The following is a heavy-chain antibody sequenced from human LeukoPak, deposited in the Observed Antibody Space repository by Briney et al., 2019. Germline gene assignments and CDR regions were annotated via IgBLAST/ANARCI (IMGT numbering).Heavy chain of an antibody. CDR3: ARYRRFTFGGVIVAPLDY. Sequence: ASVKVSCKTSEYTFTGYYLHWVRQAPGQGLEWVGWINPNTGDTNFVQKFQGRVNMTRDTSINTAYLELSSLTSEDTAVSYCARYRRFTFGGVIVAPLDYWGQGTLVTVSS. D-gene: IGHD3-16*02. CDR2: INPNTGDT. J-gene: IGHJ4*02. V-gene: IGHV1-2*02. CDR1: EYTFTGYY.